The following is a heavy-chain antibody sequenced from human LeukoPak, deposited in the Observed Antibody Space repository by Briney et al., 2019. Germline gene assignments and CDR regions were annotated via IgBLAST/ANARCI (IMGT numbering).Heavy chain of an antibody. V-gene: IGHV3-7*03. CDR2: IKQDGSEK. D-gene: IGHD5-18*01. J-gene: IGHJ6*03. CDR3: TRDLGWKRIQLWRGMDV. Sequence: PGGSLRLSCAASGFTFSSYWMSWVRQAPGKGLEWVANIKQDGSEKYYVDSVKGRFTISRDNAKNSLYLQMNSLKTEDTAVYYCTRDLGWKRIQLWRGMDVWGKGTTVTVSS. CDR1: GFTFSSYW.